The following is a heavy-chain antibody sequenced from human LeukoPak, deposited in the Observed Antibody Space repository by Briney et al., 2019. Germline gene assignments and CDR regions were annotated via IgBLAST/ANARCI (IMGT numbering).Heavy chain of an antibody. CDR3: ATAVTYGGNLKDAFDI. D-gene: IGHD4-23*01. CDR2: VDPEDGET. J-gene: IGHJ3*02. V-gene: IGHV1-69-2*01. CDR1: GYTFTDYY. Sequence: ASVKVSCKVSGYTFTDYYMHWVQQAPGKGLEWMGLVDPEDGETIYAEKFQGRVTITADTSTDTAYMELSSLRSEDTAVYYCATAVTYGGNLKDAFDIWGQGTMVTDSS.